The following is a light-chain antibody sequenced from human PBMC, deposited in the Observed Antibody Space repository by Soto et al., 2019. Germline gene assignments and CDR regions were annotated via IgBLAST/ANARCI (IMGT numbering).Light chain of an antibody. CDR2: DNT. J-gene: IGLJ1*01. Sequence: QSVLTQPPSGSGAPGQRITISCTGSSSNIGAGYDVHWYQQLPGKAPKLLIYDNTNRPSGVPDRFSGSKSGNSASLAVSGLQAEDEADYYCTSYAGTYSFFYVFGTGTKVTVL. V-gene: IGLV1-40*01. CDR3: TSYAGTYSFFYV. CDR1: SSNIGAGYD.